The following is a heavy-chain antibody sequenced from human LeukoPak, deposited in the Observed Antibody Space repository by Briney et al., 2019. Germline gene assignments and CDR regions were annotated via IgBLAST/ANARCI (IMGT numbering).Heavy chain of an antibody. CDR3: VRNSPDGWD. Sequence: GGSLRLSCAASEFTFSSYSMNWVRQAPGMGLEWVANIKQDGSEKNYVDSAKGRFTISRDNAKNSLYLQMSSLRAEDTAVYYWVRNSPDGWDWGQGTLVTVSS. CDR2: IKQDGSEK. D-gene: IGHD1-26*01. J-gene: IGHJ4*02. V-gene: IGHV3-7*03. CDR1: EFTFSSYS.